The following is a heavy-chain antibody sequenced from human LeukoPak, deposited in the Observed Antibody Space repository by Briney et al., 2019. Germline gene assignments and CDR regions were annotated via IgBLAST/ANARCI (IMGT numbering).Heavy chain of an antibody. Sequence: SQTLSLTCTGSGGSISSGSYYWRWIRQPAGKGLEWIARIYTSGSTNYNPSLISRVTISVDTSKNQFSLKLSSVTAADTAVYYCASDSSSSDYWGQGTLVTVSS. J-gene: IGHJ4*02. V-gene: IGHV4-61*02. CDR1: GGSISSGSYY. D-gene: IGHD6-13*01. CDR2: IYTSGST. CDR3: ASDSSSSDY.